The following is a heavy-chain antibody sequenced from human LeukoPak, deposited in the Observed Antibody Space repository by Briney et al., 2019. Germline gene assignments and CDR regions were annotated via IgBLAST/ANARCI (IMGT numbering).Heavy chain of an antibody. D-gene: IGHD2-2*01. CDR2: IYYSGST. J-gene: IGHJ6*02. CDR3: ARQDVVVITAATYYYGMDV. V-gene: IGHV4-59*08. CDR1: GGSISSYY. Sequence: SETLSLTCTVSGGSISSYYWNWIRQPPGMGLEWIGYIYYSGSTNYNPSLKSRVTISVDTSKNQFSLKLSSVTAADTAVYYCARQDVVVITAATYYYGMDVWGQGTTVTVSS.